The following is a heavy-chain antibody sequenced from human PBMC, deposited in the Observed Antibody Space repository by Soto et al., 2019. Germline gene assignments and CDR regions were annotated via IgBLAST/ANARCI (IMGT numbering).Heavy chain of an antibody. CDR3: ARGDYGPYYFDY. CDR1: GGSISSGGYS. V-gene: IGHV4-30-2*01. CDR2: IYHSGNT. D-gene: IGHD4-17*01. Sequence: QLQLQESGSGLVKPSQTLSLTCAVSGGSISSGGYSWSWIRQPPGKVLEWIGYIYHSGNTYYNPSLKSRVTISVDRSKNQFSLNLTSVTAADTAMYYCARGDYGPYYFDYWGQATLVTVSS. J-gene: IGHJ4*02.